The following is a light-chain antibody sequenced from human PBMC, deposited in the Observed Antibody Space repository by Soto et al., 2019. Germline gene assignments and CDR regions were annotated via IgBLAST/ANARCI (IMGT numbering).Light chain of an antibody. CDR1: QGVSTY. J-gene: IGKJ1*01. CDR2: GAS. CDR3: QQLITYPQT. Sequence: DIQLTQSPSFLSASVGDRVTMTCRASQGVSTYLAWHQQKPGKAPKLLIYGASTLQSGVPSRFSGSGSGTEFALAISSLQPEDFATYYCQQLITYPQTFGQGTKVEIK. V-gene: IGKV1-9*01.